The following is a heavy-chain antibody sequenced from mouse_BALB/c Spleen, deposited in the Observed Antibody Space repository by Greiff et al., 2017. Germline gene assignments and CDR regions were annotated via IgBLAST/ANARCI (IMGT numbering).Heavy chain of an antibody. CDR3: ARYNYYGSSFFAY. Sequence: QVQLQQSGAELAKPGASVKMSCKASGYTFTSYWMHWVKQRPGQGLEWIGYINPSTGYTEYNQKFKDKATLTADKSSSTAYMQLSSLTSEDSAVYYCARYNYYGSSFFAYWGQGTLVTVSA. V-gene: IGHV1-7*01. J-gene: IGHJ3*01. CDR2: INPSTGYT. CDR1: GYTFTSYW. D-gene: IGHD1-1*01.